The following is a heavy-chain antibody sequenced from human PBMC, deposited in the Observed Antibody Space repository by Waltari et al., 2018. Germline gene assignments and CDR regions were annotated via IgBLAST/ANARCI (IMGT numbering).Heavy chain of an antibody. CDR3: ARGRYCSSTSCYKDYYYYMDV. J-gene: IGHJ6*03. CDR1: GYTFTSYA. D-gene: IGHD2-2*02. CDR2: MNPNSGNT. Sequence: QVQLVQSGDEVKKPGASVKVSCKASGYTFTSYALNWVRQATGQGLEWMGWMNPNSGNTGYAQKFQGRVTITRNTSISTAYMELSSLRSEDTAVYYCARGRYCSSTSCYKDYYYYMDVWGKGTTVTISS. V-gene: IGHV1-8*03.